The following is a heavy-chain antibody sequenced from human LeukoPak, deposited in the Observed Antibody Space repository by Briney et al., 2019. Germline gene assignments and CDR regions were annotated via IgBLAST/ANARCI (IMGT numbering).Heavy chain of an antibody. CDR1: GGSISSYY. CDR2: IYTSGST. Sequence: SETLSLTCTVSGGSISSYYWSWLRQPAGKGLEWIGRIYTSGSTNYNPSLKSRVTMSVDTSKNQFSLKLSSVTAADTAVYYCARGLGVGYYYYMDVWGKGTTVTISS. D-gene: IGHD3-3*01. CDR3: ARGLGVGYYYYMDV. J-gene: IGHJ6*03. V-gene: IGHV4-4*07.